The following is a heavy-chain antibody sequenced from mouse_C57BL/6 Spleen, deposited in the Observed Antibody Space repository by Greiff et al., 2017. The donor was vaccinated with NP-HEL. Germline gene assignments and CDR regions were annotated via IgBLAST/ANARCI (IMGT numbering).Heavy chain of an antibody. D-gene: IGHD1-1*01. J-gene: IGHJ1*03. CDR1: GYTFTGYW. CDR3: ARRGYGSSYRYFDV. V-gene: IGHV1-9*01. Sequence: QVQLQQSGAELMKPGASVKLSCKATGYTFTGYWIEWVKQRPGHGLEWIGEILPGSGSTNYNAKFKGKATFTADTSSNTAYIHLSSLTTEDSAIYYCARRGYGSSYRYFDVWGTGTTVTVSS. CDR2: ILPGSGST.